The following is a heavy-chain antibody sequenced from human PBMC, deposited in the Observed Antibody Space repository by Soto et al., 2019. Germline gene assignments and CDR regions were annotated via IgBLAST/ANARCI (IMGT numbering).Heavy chain of an antibody. J-gene: IGHJ4*02. D-gene: IGHD6-6*01. V-gene: IGHV4-59*01. CDR3: ATAARRAGNFDC. Sequence: SETLSLSCTVSGGSISSYYWSWIRQPPGKGLEWIGYIYYRGYTNYNPSLKSRVTISVDTSKNQFSLKLSSVTAADTAVYYCATAARRAGNFDCWGQGTLVTVSS. CDR1: GGSISSYY. CDR2: IYYRGYT.